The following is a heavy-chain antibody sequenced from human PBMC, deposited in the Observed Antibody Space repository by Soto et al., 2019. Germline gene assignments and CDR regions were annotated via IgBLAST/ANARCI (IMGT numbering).Heavy chain of an antibody. J-gene: IGHJ4*02. CDR3: AGWIQLSLLFDY. CDR1: GGSINSTSYY. CDR2: LYYAGST. D-gene: IGHD5-18*01. Sequence: QLQLQESGPGLVKPSETLSLTCTVSGGSINSTSYYWAWIRQPPGKGLEWIGTLYYAGSTYYNPTLKGRVTISVDTSKNQFSLKLTSVAAADTAVYFCAGWIQLSLLFDYWGQGALVTVSS. V-gene: IGHV4-39*01.